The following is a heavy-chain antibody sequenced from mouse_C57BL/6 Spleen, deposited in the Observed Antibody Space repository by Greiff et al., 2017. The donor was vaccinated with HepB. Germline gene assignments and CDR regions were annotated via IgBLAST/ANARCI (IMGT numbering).Heavy chain of an antibody. Sequence: EVQLQESGGGLVKPGGSLKLSCAASGFTFSDYGMHWVRQAPEKGLEWVAYISSGSSTIYYADTVKGRFTISRDNAKNTLFLQMTSLRSEDTAMYYCARGNYYGSSPFDYWGQGTTLTVSS. D-gene: IGHD1-1*01. CDR1: GFTFSDYG. J-gene: IGHJ2*01. CDR3: ARGNYYGSSPFDY. V-gene: IGHV5-17*01. CDR2: ISSGSSTI.